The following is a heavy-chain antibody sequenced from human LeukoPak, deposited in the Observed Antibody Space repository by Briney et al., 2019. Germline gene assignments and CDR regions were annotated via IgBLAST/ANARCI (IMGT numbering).Heavy chain of an antibody. CDR1: GFTFSSHG. Sequence: GGSLRLSCAASGFTFSSHGMHWVRHAPGKGLEWVASIRNDGSNEYYADSVKGRFTISKDNSKNTLYLQMNTLRPEDTAVYYCGRGRGSYYSAFDIWGQGTMVTVS. J-gene: IGHJ3*02. CDR2: IRNDGSNE. D-gene: IGHD1-26*01. V-gene: IGHV3-30*02. CDR3: GRGRGSYYSAFDI.